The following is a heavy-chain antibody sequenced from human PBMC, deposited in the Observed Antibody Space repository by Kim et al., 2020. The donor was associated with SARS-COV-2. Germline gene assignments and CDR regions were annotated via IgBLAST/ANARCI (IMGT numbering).Heavy chain of an antibody. CDR3: AKLPYYYGSGDDAFDI. J-gene: IGHJ3*02. V-gene: IGHV3-9*01. CDR2: LSWNSGSI. CDR1: GFTFDDYA. Sequence: GGSLRLSCAASGFTFDDYAMHWVRQAPGKGLEWVSGLSWNSGSIGYADTVKGRFTISRDNAKNSLYLQMNSLRAEDTALYYCAKLPYYYGSGDDAFDIWGEGTMVTVPS. D-gene: IGHD3-10*01.